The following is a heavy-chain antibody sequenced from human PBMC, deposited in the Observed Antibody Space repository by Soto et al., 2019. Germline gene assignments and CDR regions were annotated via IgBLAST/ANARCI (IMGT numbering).Heavy chain of an antibody. J-gene: IGHJ3*02. CDR1: GFTFSSYG. CDR2: IWYDGSNK. D-gene: IGHD3-10*01. CDR3: ARDQIFGYSGGMTRNAFDI. V-gene: IGHV3-33*01. Sequence: GGSLRLSCAASGFTFSSYGMHWVRQAPGKGLEWVAVIWYDGSNKYYADSVKGRFTISRDNSKNTLYLQMNSLRAEDTAVYYCARDQIFGYSGGMTRNAFDIWGQGTMVTVSS.